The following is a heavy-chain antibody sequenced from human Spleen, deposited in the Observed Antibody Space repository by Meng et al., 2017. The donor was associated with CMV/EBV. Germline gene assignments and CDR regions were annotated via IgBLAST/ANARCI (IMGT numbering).Heavy chain of an antibody. CDR1: KFSFSIYT. D-gene: IGHD2/OR15-2a*01. Sequence: GESLKISCAASKFSFSIYTMNWVRQAPGKGLEWLSSITGSSFYISYADSVKGRFTISRDNAKNSLYLQIDNLGAEDTAIYYCARDREYASGWGGMDVWGQGTTVTVSS. CDR3: ARDREYASGWGGMDV. V-gene: IGHV3-21*01. J-gene: IGHJ6*02. CDR2: ITGSSFYI.